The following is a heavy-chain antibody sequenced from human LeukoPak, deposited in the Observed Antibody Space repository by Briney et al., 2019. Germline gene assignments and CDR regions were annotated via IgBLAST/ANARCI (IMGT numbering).Heavy chain of an antibody. J-gene: IGHJ5*02. CDR1: GGSISSGGYY. Sequence: SQTLSLTCTVSGGSISSGGYYWRWIRQPPGKGLEWIGYIYYSGCTYYNPSLKTRITISVDTCKNTFSLKLSSVTPADSSWHYCARSNFSGYSSSWYYAYWFDPWGQGTLVTVSS. CDR2: IYYSGCT. V-gene: IGHV4-30-4*08. CDR3: ARSNFSGYSSSWYYAYWFDP. D-gene: IGHD6-13*01.